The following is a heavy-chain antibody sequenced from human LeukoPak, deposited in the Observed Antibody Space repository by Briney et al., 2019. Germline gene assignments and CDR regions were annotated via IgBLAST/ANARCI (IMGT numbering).Heavy chain of an antibody. CDR2: ITWNSGSV. CDR3: AKDIGTSGSSLDY. J-gene: IGHJ4*02. D-gene: IGHD3-10*01. Sequence: PGRSLRLSCAASGFTFDDYAMHWVRQAPGKGLEWVSGITWNSGSVGYADSVKGRFTISRDNAKNSLYLQMNSLRAEDTALYYCAKDIGTSGSSLDYWGQGILDTVSS. V-gene: IGHV3-9*01. CDR1: GFTFDDYA.